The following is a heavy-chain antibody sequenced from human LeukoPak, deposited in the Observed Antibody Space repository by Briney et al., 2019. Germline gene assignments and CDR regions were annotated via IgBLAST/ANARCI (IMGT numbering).Heavy chain of an antibody. CDR3: TRDLDWILFDY. CDR2: IRPEGTTT. J-gene: IGHJ4*02. CDR1: GFTFSTYW. Sequence: GGSLRLSCAASGFTFSTYWMHWVRQAPGKGLVWVARIRPEGTTTAYADSVKGRFTISRDNAKNTLFLQMNSLSAEDTAVYYCTRDLDWILFDYWGQGTLVTVSS. V-gene: IGHV3-74*03. D-gene: IGHD3-9*01.